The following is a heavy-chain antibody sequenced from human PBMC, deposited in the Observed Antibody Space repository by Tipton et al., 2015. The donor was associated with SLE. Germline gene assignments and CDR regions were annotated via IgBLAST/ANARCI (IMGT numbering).Heavy chain of an antibody. CDR2: ISGSGGST. J-gene: IGHJ4*02. CDR3: ARRGSGWHFDY. D-gene: IGHD6-19*01. V-gene: IGHV3-23*01. CDR1: GFTFSSYA. Sequence: AVSGFTFSSYAMSWVRQAPGKGLEWVSAISGSGGSTYYADSVKGRFTISRDNSKNTLYLQMNSLRAEDTAVYYCARRGSGWHFDYWGQGTLVTVSS.